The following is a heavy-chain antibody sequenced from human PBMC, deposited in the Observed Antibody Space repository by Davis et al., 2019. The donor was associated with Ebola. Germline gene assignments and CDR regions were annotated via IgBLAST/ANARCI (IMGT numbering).Heavy chain of an antibody. D-gene: IGHD3-16*01. CDR3: LHSLGPRYYYGMDV. Sequence: MPSETLSLTCAVSGGFVSSGGYSWNWIRQPPGKGLEWIGYYYYTGSTYYNPSLKSRVTISVDTSKNQFSLKLSSVTAADTAVYYCLHSLGPRYYYGMDVWGKGTTVTVSS. CDR1: GGFVSSGGYS. J-gene: IGHJ6*04. V-gene: IGHV4-30-2*03. CDR2: YYYTGST.